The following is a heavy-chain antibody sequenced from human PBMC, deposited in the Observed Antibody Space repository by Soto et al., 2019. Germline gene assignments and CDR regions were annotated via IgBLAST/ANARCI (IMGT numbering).Heavy chain of an antibody. V-gene: IGHV3-30*03. CDR1: GFTFSSYG. J-gene: IGHJ4*02. D-gene: IGHD6-13*01. CDR3: ASSYPGVSY. Sequence: GGSLRLSCSASGFTFSSYGMHWVRQAPGKGLEWVAVISYDGSNKYYADSVKGRFTISRDNSKNTLYLQMNSLRAEDTAVYYCASSYPGVSYWGQGTLVTVSS. CDR2: ISYDGSNK.